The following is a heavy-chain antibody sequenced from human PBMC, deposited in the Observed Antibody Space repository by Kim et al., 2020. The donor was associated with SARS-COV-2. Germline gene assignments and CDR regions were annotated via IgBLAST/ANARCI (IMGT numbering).Heavy chain of an antibody. CDR3: ARAPLRITMVRGVTHADY. CDR2: INHSGST. D-gene: IGHD3-10*01. Sequence: SETLSLTCAVYGGSFSGYYWSWIRQPPGKGLEWIGEINHSGSTNYNPSLKSRVTISVDTSKNQFSLKLSSVTAADTAVYYCARAPLRITMVRGVTHADY. V-gene: IGHV4-34*01. CDR1: GGSFSGYY. J-gene: IGHJ4*01.